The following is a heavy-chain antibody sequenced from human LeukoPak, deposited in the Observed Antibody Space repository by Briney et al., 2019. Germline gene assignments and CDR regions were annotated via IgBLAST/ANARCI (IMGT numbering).Heavy chain of an antibody. J-gene: IGHJ4*02. CDR1: GGTFSSYT. CDR2: IIPILGIA. CDR3: ASLYYYDSSGSPFDY. D-gene: IGHD3-22*01. V-gene: IGHV1-69*10. Sequence: GASVKVSCKASGGTFSSYTISWVRQAPGQGLEWMGGIIPILGIANYAQKFQGRVTITADKSTSTAYMELSSLRSEDTAVYYCASLYYYDSSGSPFDYWGQGTLVTVSS.